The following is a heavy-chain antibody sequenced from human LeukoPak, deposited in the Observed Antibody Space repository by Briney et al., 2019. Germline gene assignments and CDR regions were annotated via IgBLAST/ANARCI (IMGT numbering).Heavy chain of an antibody. J-gene: IGHJ4*02. V-gene: IGHV3-30-3*01. D-gene: IGHD3-9*01. CDR1: GFTFSTYT. Sequence: GGSLRLSCAASGFTFSTYTMHWVRQAPGKGLEWVAVISYDGSNKYYADSVKGRFTISRDNSKNTLYLQMNSLRAEDTAVYYCAKDSAEYYDILNGYPEYWGQGTLVTVSS. CDR3: AKDSAEYYDILNGYPEY. CDR2: ISYDGSNK.